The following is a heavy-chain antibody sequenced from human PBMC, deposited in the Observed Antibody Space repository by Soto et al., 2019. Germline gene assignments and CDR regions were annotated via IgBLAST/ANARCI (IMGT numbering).Heavy chain of an antibody. Sequence: GGSLRLSCAASGFTFSSYSMNWVRQAPGKGLEWVSYISSSSTIYYADSVKGRFTISRDNAKNSLYLQMNSLRAEDTAVYYCAGGDYYHSSGYYFYYYTMDVWGQGTTVTVSS. V-gene: IGHV3-48*01. CDR1: GFTFSSYS. CDR3: AGGDYYHSSGYYFYYYTMDV. D-gene: IGHD3-22*01. J-gene: IGHJ6*02. CDR2: ISSSSTI.